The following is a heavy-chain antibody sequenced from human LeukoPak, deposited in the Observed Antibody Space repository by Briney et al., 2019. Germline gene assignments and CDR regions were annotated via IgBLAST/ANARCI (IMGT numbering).Heavy chain of an antibody. J-gene: IGHJ6*02. Sequence: GGSLRLSCAASGFTFSSYAMHWVRQAPGKGLEWVAVISYDGNNKYYADSVKGRFTISRDNSKNTLYVQMNSLRAEDTAVHYCARGANGGNSGYYYYGMDVWGQGTTVTVSS. V-gene: IGHV3-30-3*01. CDR1: GFTFSSYA. D-gene: IGHD4-23*01. CDR2: ISYDGNNK. CDR3: ARGANGGNSGYYYYGMDV.